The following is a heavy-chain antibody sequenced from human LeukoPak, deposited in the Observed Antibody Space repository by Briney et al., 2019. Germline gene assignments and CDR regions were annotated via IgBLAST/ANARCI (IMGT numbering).Heavy chain of an antibody. CDR1: GYSISSGYY. CDR2: IYHTGST. J-gene: IGHJ5*02. Sequence: PSETLSLTCAVSGYSISSGYYWGWIRQPPGKGLEWIGSIYHTGSTYYNPSLQSRVTISVDTSKNQFSLKLSSVTAADTAVYYCARGGNYDSSGHRGWFDPWGQGTLVTVPS. D-gene: IGHD3-22*01. CDR3: ARGGNYDSSGHRGWFDP. V-gene: IGHV4-38-2*01.